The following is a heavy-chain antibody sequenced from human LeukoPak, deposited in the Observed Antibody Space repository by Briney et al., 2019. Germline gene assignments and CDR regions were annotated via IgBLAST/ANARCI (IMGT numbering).Heavy chain of an antibody. CDR2: IYPGDSDT. D-gene: IGHD2-15*01. J-gene: IGHJ4*02. CDR1: GYSFTSYW. CDR3: ARLLHTGGYFDY. Sequence: GESLKISCKGFGYSFTSYWICWVRQMPGKGLEWMGIIYPGDSDTRYSPSFQGQVTISADKSISIAYLQWSSLKVSDTAMYYCARLLHTGGYFDYWGQGTLVTVSS. V-gene: IGHV5-51*01.